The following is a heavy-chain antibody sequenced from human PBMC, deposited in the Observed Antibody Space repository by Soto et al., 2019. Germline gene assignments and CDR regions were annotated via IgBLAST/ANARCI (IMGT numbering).Heavy chain of an antibody. Sequence: EVQVLESGGGLLQPGGSLRLSCVASGFTFNPHAMTWVRQGPGMGLEWTSTISGDGKTTHYADSVKGRFTASRDKSKKTLSLQMNGLRAEDTATYYCGTDWTGNKCPCLDVWGQGTRVTVSS. J-gene: IGHJ6*02. CDR1: GFTFNPHA. CDR2: ISGDGKTT. D-gene: IGHD2-8*02. CDR3: GTDWTGNKCPCLDV. V-gene: IGHV3-23*01.